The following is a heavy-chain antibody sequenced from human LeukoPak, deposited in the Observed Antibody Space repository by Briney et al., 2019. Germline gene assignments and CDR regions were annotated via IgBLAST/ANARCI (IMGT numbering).Heavy chain of an antibody. J-gene: IGHJ4*02. CDR1: GFTFSSYS. CDR3: XRDDTWRWENTVXYFDY. CDR2: ISSSSSYI. Sequence: GGSLRLSCAASGFTFSSYSMNWVRQAPGKGLEWVSSISSSSSYIYYADSVKGRFTISRDNAKNSLYLQMNSLRAEDTAVYYXXRDDTWRWENTVXYFDYWGQGTLVTVSS. D-gene: IGHD5-24*01. V-gene: IGHV3-21*01.